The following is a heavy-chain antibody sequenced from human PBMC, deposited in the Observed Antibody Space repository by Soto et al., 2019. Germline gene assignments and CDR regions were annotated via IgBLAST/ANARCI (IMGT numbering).Heavy chain of an antibody. V-gene: IGHV3-48*02. CDR3: AKGSSSSLYYYYGMDV. J-gene: IGHJ6*02. Sequence: HPGGSLRLSCAASGFTFSSYSMNWVRQAPGKGLEWVSYISSSSSTIYYADSVKGRFTISRDNAKNSLYLQMNSLRDEDTAVYYCAKGSSSSLYYYYGMDVWGQGTTVTVSS. CDR1: GFTFSSYS. CDR2: ISSSSSTI. D-gene: IGHD6-13*01.